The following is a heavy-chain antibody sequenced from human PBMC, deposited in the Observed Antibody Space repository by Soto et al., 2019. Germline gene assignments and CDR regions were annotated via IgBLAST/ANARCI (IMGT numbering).Heavy chain of an antibody. CDR2: ISYDGNNK. D-gene: IGHD1-26*01. Sequence: QVPLVESGGGVVQPGRSLRLSCAASGFSFSSYAMHWVRQAPGKGLECVAIISYDGNNKYYADSVKGRFTISRDNSKNTVYLQMNSLRVEDTAIYYCARDYEGASNYYYYGMDVWGQGTTVTVSS. CDR3: ARDYEGASNYYYYGMDV. V-gene: IGHV3-30-3*01. CDR1: GFSFSSYA. J-gene: IGHJ6*02.